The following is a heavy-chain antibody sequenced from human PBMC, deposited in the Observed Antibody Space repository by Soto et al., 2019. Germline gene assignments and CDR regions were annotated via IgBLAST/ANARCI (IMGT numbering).Heavy chain of an antibody. CDR3: ARFAYDTRLNCMYFDY. CDR2: NFHDGTA. D-gene: IGHD2-15*01. CDR1: GVSLTSGNW. V-gene: IGHV4-4*02. J-gene: IGHJ4*02. Sequence: SETLSLTCAVSGVSLTSGNWCTYGRQPPQRGVEYIGENFHDGTANYYTSFERRVAMSVDTSMDQFSLKLTSVTAAVTAVYLGARFAYDTRLNCMYFDYWGQGTLVTVSS.